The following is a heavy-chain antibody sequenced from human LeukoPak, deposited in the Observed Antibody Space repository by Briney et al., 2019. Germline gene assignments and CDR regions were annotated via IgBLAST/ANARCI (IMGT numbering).Heavy chain of an antibody. V-gene: IGHV3-74*01. J-gene: IGHJ1*01. Sequence: GGSLRLSCAASGFTFSKYWMHWVRQVPGKGLVWVSLINGDGSTTNYADFVKGRFTISRDNAKNPLSLQVNSLRAEDTAVYYCATGNYYDSRGYYTFGYWGQGTLVTVSS. D-gene: IGHD3-22*01. CDR3: ATGNYYDSRGYYTFGY. CDR2: INGDGSTT. CDR1: GFTFSKYW.